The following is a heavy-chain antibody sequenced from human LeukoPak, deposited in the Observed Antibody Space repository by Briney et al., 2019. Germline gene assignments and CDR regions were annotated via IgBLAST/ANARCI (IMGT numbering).Heavy chain of an antibody. J-gene: IGHJ5*02. CDR2: INTSGSA. CDR1: GGSISSYD. V-gene: IGHV4-4*07. CDR3: ARDGFHDFWSGYYLNWLDP. D-gene: IGHD3-3*01. Sequence: PSETLSLTCTASGGSISSYDWCWLRQPPGRGLEWVGRINTSGSANYNPSLKGRVTMSIDTSKNQSSLKLSSVTAADAAVYYCARDGFHDFWSGYYLNWLDPWGQGTLVTVSS.